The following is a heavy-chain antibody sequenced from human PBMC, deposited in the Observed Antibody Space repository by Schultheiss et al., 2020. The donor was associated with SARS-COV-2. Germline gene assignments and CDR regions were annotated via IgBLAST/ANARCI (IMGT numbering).Heavy chain of an antibody. CDR1: GYTFTSYA. D-gene: IGHD3-22*01. Sequence: KVSCKASGYTFTSYAMHWVRQMPGKGLEWMGIIYPGDSDTRYSPSFQGQVTISADKSISTAYLQWSSLKASDTAMYYCARRATTTRRGYYDSSGSLGYWGQGTLVTVSS. CDR3: ARRATTTRRGYYDSSGSLGY. J-gene: IGHJ4*02. V-gene: IGHV5-51*01. CDR2: IYPGDSDT.